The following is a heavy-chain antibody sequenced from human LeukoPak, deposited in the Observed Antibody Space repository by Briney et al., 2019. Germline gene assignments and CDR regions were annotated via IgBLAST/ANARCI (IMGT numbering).Heavy chain of an antibody. V-gene: IGHV1-46*01. Sequence: ASVKVSCEASGYTFTVYHIHWVRQAPGQGLEWVGIINPSNGSTTYAQKFQGRVSITRDMSTNTIYMELSSLRADDTAVYYCARSVTIFGVATLGYWGQGTPVTVSS. CDR2: INPSNGST. CDR3: ARSVTIFGVATLGY. CDR1: GYTFTVYH. D-gene: IGHD3-3*01. J-gene: IGHJ4*02.